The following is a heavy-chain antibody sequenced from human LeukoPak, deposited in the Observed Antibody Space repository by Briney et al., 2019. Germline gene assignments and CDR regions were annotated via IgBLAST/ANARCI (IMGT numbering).Heavy chain of an antibody. Sequence: GGSLRLSCAASGFTFSSYEMNWVRQAPGKGLEWVSYISSSGSTIYYADSLKGRFTISRDNAKNSLYLQMNSLRAEDTAVYFCAKSTRAVMAMMDVWGKGTTVTVSS. CDR1: GFTFSSYE. CDR2: ISSSGSTI. CDR3: AKSTRAVMAMMDV. D-gene: IGHD3-16*01. J-gene: IGHJ6*04. V-gene: IGHV3-48*03.